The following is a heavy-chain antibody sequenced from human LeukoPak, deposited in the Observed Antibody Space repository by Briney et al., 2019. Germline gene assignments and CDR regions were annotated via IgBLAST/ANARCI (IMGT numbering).Heavy chain of an antibody. V-gene: IGHV1-2*02. J-gene: IGHJ4*02. CDR1: GYTFTGYY. CDR3: ARHSSGATDY. CDR2: INPNSGGT. Sequence: ASVKVSCKASGYTFTGYYMHWVRQAPGQGLEWMGWINPNSGGTNYAQKFQGRVTMTRDTSISTAYLQWSSLKASDIAIYYCARHSSGATDYWGQGTLVTVSS. D-gene: IGHD6-19*01.